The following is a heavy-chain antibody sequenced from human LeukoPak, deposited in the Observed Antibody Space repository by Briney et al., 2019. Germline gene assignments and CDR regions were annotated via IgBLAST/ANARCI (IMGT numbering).Heavy chain of an antibody. CDR3: ARGGYCGGDCYFYY. Sequence: SETLSLTCTVSGGSISSYYWSWIRQPPGKGLEWIGYIYYSGSTNYNPSLKRRVTISVDTSKNQFSLKLSSVTAADTAVYYCARGGYCGGDCYFYYWGQGTLVTVSS. D-gene: IGHD2-21*02. CDR1: GGSISSYY. J-gene: IGHJ4*02. V-gene: IGHV4-59*08. CDR2: IYYSGST.